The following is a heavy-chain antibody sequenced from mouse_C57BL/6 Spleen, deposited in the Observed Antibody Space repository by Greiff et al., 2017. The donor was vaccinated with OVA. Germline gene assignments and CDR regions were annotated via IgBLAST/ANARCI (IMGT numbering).Heavy chain of an antibody. CDR1: GFNIKDYY. J-gene: IGHJ2*01. CDR2: IDPEDGET. V-gene: IGHV14-2*01. D-gene: IGHD1-1*01. Sequence: EVKLMESGAELVKPGASVKLSCTASGFNIKDYYMHWVKQRTEQGLEWIGRIDPEDGETKYAPKFQGQATITADTSSNTAYLQLSSLTSEDTAVYYCARERGDYYGSSLYYFDYWGQGTTLTVSS. CDR3: ARERGDYYGSSLYYFDY.